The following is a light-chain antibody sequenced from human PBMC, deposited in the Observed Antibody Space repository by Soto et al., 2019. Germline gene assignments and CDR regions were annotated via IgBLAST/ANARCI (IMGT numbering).Light chain of an antibody. V-gene: IGLV7-46*01. J-gene: IGLJ3*02. CDR3: LLAYGSIRV. Sequence: QAVVTQEPSLTVSPGGTVTLTCGSSTGDVTSGHFPYWFQQKPGQAPRTLIYDTSSKNSWTPARFSGSLLGGKAALTLSGARPEDETDYYCLLAYGSIRVFGGGTKLTVL. CDR1: TGDVTSGHF. CDR2: DTS.